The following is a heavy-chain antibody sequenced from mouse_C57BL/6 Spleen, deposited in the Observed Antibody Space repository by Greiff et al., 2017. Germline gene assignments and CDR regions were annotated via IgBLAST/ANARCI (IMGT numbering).Heavy chain of an antibody. CDR1: GYTFTDYY. CDR2: IYPGSGNT. D-gene: IGHD2-3*01. Sequence: VQLQQSGAELVRPGASVKLSCKASGYTFTDYYINWVKQRPGQGLEWIARIYPGSGNTYYNEKFKGKATLTAEKSCSTAYMQLSSLTSEDSAVYFCARCPVYDGYSGFGDWGQGTLVTVSA. J-gene: IGHJ3*01. CDR3: ARCPVYDGYSGFGD. V-gene: IGHV1-76*01.